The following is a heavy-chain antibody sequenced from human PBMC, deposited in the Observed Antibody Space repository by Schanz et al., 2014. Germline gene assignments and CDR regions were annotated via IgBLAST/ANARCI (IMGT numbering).Heavy chain of an antibody. J-gene: IGHJ6*03. V-gene: IGHV3-23*04. D-gene: IGHD2-21*02. CDR1: GFTFATYA. CDR2: IGGSGDST. Sequence: VQLVESGGGLVKPGGSLRLSCAASGFTFATYAMSWVRQAPGKGLEWVSGIGGSGDSTHYADSVKGRFIISRDNAKNSLYLQMNSLRAEDTAVYYCARPSDSSWYMDVWGKGTTVTVSS. CDR3: ARPSDSSWYMDV.